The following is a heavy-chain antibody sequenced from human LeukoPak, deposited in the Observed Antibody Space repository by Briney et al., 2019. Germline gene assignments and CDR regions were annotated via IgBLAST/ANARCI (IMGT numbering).Heavy chain of an antibody. Sequence: SETLSLTCAVYGGSFSGYYWSWIRQPPGKGLEWIGEINHSGSTNYNPSLKSRVTISVDTSKNQFSLKLSSVTAADTAVYYCARVNRYSSSWYDYWGQGTLVTVSS. CDR1: GGSFSGYY. J-gene: IGHJ4*02. D-gene: IGHD6-13*01. V-gene: IGHV4-34*01. CDR3: ARVNRYSSSWYDY. CDR2: INHSGST.